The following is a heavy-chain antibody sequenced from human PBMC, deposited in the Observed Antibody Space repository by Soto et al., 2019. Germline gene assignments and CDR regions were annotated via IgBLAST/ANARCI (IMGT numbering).Heavy chain of an antibody. Sequence: SETLSLTCTVSGGSISSGGYYWSWIRQHPGKGLEWIGYIYYSGSTYYNPSLKSRVTISVDTSKNQFSLKLSSVTAADTAVYYCARDLLWFGEPQYFDYWGQGTLVTVSS. J-gene: IGHJ4*02. CDR2: IYYSGST. V-gene: IGHV4-31*03. CDR3: ARDLLWFGEPQYFDY. CDR1: GGSISSGGYY. D-gene: IGHD3-10*01.